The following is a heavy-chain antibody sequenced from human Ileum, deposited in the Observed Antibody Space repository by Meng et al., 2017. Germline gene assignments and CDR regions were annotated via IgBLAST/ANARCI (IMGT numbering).Heavy chain of an antibody. CDR2: IYHTGGT. J-gene: IGHJ4*02. D-gene: IGHD2-15*01. CDR1: GGSISISNW. Sequence: QVQLQESGPGRVKPSGTLPLTCAVSGGSISISNWWTWVRQPPGKGLEWIGEIYHTGGTNYNPSLKRRVTISVDKSKNQFSLEVTSVTAADTAVYYCARVRCASVSCYGDSYFDYWGQGILVTVSS. CDR3: ARVRCASVSCYGDSYFDY. V-gene: IGHV4-4*02.